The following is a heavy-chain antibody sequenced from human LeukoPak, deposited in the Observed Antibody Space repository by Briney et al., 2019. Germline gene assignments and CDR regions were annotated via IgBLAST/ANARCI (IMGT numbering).Heavy chain of an antibody. CDR1: GFTFSSYS. J-gene: IGHJ5*02. CDR3: ARDLVNFGPSRVGGWFDP. CDR2: ISSSSSYI. V-gene: IGHV3-21*01. D-gene: IGHD3/OR15-3a*01. Sequence: GGSLRLSCAASGFTFSSYSMNWVRQAPEKGLEWVSSISSSSSYIYYADSVKGRFTISRDNARNSLYLQMNSLRAEDTAVYYCARDLVNFGPSRVGGWFDPWGQGTLVTVSS.